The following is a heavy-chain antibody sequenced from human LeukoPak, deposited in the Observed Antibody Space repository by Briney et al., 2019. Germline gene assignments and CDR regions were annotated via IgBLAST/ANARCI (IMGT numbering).Heavy chain of an antibody. D-gene: IGHD2-8*02. Sequence: GGSLRLSGAALEFPFNNSWMHWFRQAPGKGLVWVSRINNDGSYTNYADSVKGRFTISRDNAKNTVYLQMNSLRAEDTAVFYCVRDLVDPADYWGQGTLVTVSS. J-gene: IGHJ4*02. CDR3: VRDLVDPADY. CDR1: EFPFNNSW. V-gene: IGHV3-74*01. CDR2: INNDGSYT.